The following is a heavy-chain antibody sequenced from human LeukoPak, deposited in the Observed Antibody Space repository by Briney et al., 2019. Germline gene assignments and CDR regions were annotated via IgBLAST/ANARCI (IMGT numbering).Heavy chain of an antibody. V-gene: IGHV4-59*08. J-gene: IGHJ4*02. CDR1: GGSFSSYY. CDR2: IYFSGST. D-gene: IGHD3-22*01. Sequence: KPSETLSLTCAVYGGSFSSYYWSWIRQPPGKGLEWIGYIYFSGSTNYNPSLKSRVTISVDTSKNQFSLKLSSVTAADTAVYYCARGPITMIAGPTYYFDYWGQGTLVTVSS. CDR3: ARGPITMIAGPTYYFDY.